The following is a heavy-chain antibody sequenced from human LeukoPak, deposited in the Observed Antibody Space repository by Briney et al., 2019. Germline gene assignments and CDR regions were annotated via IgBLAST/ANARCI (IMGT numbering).Heavy chain of an antibody. J-gene: IGHJ3*02. V-gene: IGHV3-11*01. D-gene: IGHD3-10*01. CDR3: ARDRPLRWVGELRGAFDI. CDR2: ISSSGSTI. CDR1: GFTFSDYY. Sequence: GGSLRLSCAASGFTFSDYYMSWIRQAPGKGLEWVSYISSSGSTIYYTDSVKGRFTISRDNAKNSLYLQMNSLRAEDTAVYYCARDRPLRWVGELRGAFDIWGQGTMVTGSS.